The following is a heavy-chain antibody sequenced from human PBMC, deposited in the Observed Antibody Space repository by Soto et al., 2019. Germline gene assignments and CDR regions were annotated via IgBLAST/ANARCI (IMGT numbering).Heavy chain of an antibody. J-gene: IGHJ5*02. CDR3: ARGSTYYGFLT. V-gene: IGHV4-30-4*01. D-gene: IGHD3-10*01. CDR2: IYYIGTT. CDR1: GDSMGSGDYY. Sequence: QVQLQESGPGLVKPSQTLSLTCTVSGDSMGSGDYYWTWIRQTPGKGLEWIGNIYYIGTTFYNPSLESRLNISRDTSKNQFSLRLTSVTAADTAVYFCARGSTYYGFLTWGQGTLVAVSS.